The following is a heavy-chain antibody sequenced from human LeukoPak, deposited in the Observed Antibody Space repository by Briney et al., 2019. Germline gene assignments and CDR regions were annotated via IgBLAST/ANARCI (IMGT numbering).Heavy chain of an antibody. CDR3: ARQCCRGASPGFDP. Sequence: GESLKISCKGSGNTFTDYWIAWVRQMPGKGLEWMGIIYPSDSDTRYSPSFQGQVTFSADKSINTAYLQRSSVRASDTAIYYCARQCCRGASPGFDPWGQGTLVTVSS. CDR1: GNTFTDYW. J-gene: IGHJ5*02. D-gene: IGHD3-10*01. V-gene: IGHV5-51*01. CDR2: IYPSDSDT.